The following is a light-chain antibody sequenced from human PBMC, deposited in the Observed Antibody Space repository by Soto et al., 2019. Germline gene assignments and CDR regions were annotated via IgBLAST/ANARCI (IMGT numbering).Light chain of an antibody. CDR2: GAS. V-gene: IGKV3-15*01. Sequence: EIVMTQSPDILSVSPGDGATIFCRASQSIRNNFLAWYQHKPGQAPRLLIHGASTRATGVPARFSGSASETEFTLSISSLQSEDFAVYYCQQYSAWPLTFGGGTKVEI. CDR3: QQYSAWPLT. CDR1: QSIRNN. J-gene: IGKJ4*01.